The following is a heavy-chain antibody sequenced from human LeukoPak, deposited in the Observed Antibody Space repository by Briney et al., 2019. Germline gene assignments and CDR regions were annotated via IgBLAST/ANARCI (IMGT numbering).Heavy chain of an antibody. D-gene: IGHD3-22*01. CDR1: GFTFSSYS. Sequence: GGSLRLSCAASGFTFSSYSMNWVRQAPGKGLEWVSSISSSSSYIYYADSVKGRFTISRDNAKNSLYLQMNSLRAEDTAVYYCARSYDSSGHDAFDIWGQGTMVTVSS. J-gene: IGHJ3*02. CDR3: ARSYDSSGHDAFDI. CDR2: ISSSSSYI. V-gene: IGHV3-21*01.